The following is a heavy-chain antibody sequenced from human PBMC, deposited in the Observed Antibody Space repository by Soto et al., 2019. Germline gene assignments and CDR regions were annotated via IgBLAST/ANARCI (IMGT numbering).Heavy chain of an antibody. V-gene: IGHV3-21*01. D-gene: IGHD6-13*01. J-gene: IGHJ4*02. CDR3: ARVSGSSQFDY. CDR2: ISSSSSYI. CDR1: GFTFSSYS. Sequence: GGSLRLSCTASGFTFSSYSMNWVRQAPGKGLEWVSSISSSSSYIYYADSVKGQFTISRDNAKNSLYLQMNSLRAEDTAVYYCARVSGSSQFDYWGQGTLVTVSS.